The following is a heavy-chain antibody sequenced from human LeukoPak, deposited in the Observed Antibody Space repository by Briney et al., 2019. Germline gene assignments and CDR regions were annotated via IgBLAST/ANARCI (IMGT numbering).Heavy chain of an antibody. V-gene: IGHV3-23*01. Sequence: GGSLRLSCAASGLTFSSYAMSWVRQAPGKGLEWVSAISGSGGSTYYADSVKGRFTISRDNSKNTLYLQMNSLRAEDTAVYYCAKTSDYYDSSGYFDYWGQGTLVTVSS. CDR2: ISGSGGST. CDR1: GLTFSSYA. J-gene: IGHJ4*02. D-gene: IGHD3-22*01. CDR3: AKTSDYYDSSGYFDY.